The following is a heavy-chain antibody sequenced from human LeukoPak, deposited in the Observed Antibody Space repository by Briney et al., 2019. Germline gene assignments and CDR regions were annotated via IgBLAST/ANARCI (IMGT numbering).Heavy chain of an antibody. CDR2: INHSGNT. J-gene: IGHJ3*02. D-gene: IGHD1-7*01. V-gene: IGHV4-34*01. Sequence: SETLSLTCAVYNGSFSDYYWSWIRQPPGKGLEWIGEINHSGNTNYNPSLRSRVTMLVDTSKNQFSLNLSSVTAADTAVYYCARPPSGTTGSWAFDIWGQGTMVIVSS. CDR3: ARPPSGTTGSWAFDI. CDR1: NGSFSDYY.